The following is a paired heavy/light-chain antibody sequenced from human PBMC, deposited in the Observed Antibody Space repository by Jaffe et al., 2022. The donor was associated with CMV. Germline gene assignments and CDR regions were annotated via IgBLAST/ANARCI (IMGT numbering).Light chain of an antibody. CDR1: QSVSSSY. CDR2: DAS. V-gene: IGKV3D-20*01. Sequence: EIVLTQSPATLSLSPGERATLSCGASQSVSSSYLAWYQQKPGLAPRLLIYDASSRATGIPDRFSGSGSGTDFTLTISRLEPEDFAVYYCQQYGSSPPLTFGGGTKVEIK. J-gene: IGKJ4*01. CDR3: QQYGSSPPLT.
Heavy chain of an antibody. CDR1: GFTFSSYS. Sequence: EVQLVESGGGLVKPGGSLRLSCAASGFTFSSYSMNWVRQAPGKGLEWVSSISSSSSYIYYADSVKGRFTISRDNAKNSLYLQMNSLRAEDTAVYYCARSFDPDSSGWYITYYYYYMDVWGKGTTVTVSS. CDR3: ARSFDPDSSGWYITYYYYYMDV. D-gene: IGHD6-19*01. J-gene: IGHJ6*03. CDR2: ISSSSSYI. V-gene: IGHV3-21*01.